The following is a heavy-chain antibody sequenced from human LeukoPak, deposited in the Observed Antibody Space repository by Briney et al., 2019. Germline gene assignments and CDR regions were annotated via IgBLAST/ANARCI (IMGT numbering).Heavy chain of an antibody. D-gene: IGHD4-17*01. Sequence: GGSLRLSCAASGFTFRSYGLHWVRQAPGKGLEWVALIRSVGSSKNYADSVKGRFTISRDASKNTVYLQMNSLRAEDTAVYSCAKWSGDYPSYYLDYWGQGTLVTVSS. CDR1: GFTFRSYG. V-gene: IGHV3-30*02. CDR2: IRSVGSSK. J-gene: IGHJ4*02. CDR3: AKWSGDYPSYYLDY.